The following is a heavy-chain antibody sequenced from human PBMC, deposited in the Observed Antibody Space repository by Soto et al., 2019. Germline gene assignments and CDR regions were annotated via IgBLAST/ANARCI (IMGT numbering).Heavy chain of an antibody. CDR1: GGTFSSYA. V-gene: IGHV1-69*13. D-gene: IGHD3-10*01. Sequence: GASVKVSCKASGGTFSSYAISWVRQAPGQGLEWMGGIIPIFGTANYAQKFQGRVTITADESTSTAYMELSSLRSEDTAVYYCARDPPYYGSGGHNWFDPWGQGTLVTVSS. CDR3: ARDPPYYGSGGHNWFDP. CDR2: IIPIFGTA. J-gene: IGHJ5*02.